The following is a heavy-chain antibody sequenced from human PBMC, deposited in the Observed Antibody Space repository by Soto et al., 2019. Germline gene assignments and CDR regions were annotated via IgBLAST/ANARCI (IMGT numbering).Heavy chain of an antibody. CDR2: IYSGGST. CDR3: ARDGPRGLVTKTFYFDY. Sequence: GGSLRLSCAASGFTVSSNYMSWVRQAPGKGLEWVSVIYSGGSTYYADSVKGRFTISRDNSKNTLYLQMNSLRAEDTAVYYCARDGPRGLVTKTFYFDYWGQGTLVTVSS. CDR1: GFTVSSNY. V-gene: IGHV3-66*01. D-gene: IGHD4-17*01. J-gene: IGHJ4*02.